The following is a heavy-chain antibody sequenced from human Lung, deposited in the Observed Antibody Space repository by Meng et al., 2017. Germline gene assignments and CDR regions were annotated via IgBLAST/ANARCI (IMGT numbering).Heavy chain of an antibody. V-gene: IGHV3-74*03. CDR1: GFTFRSYW. Sequence: EVELVESGGGLVQTGGSLRLSWSASGFTFRSYWMHWVRQAPGKGLVWVSRIRGDGGRIVYADSVKGRFTISRDNAKNTLFLQMNSLRAEDTAVYYCARESGYFEYWGQGILVTVSS. J-gene: IGHJ4*02. CDR2: IRGDGGRI. CDR3: ARESGYFEY.